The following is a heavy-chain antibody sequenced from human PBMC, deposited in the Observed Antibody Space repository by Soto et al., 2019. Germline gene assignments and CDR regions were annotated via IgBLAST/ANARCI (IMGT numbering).Heavy chain of an antibody. J-gene: IGHJ3*01. CDR2: IYYSGST. Sequence: SETLSLTCTVSGGSISSSSYYWGWIRQPPGKGLEWIGSIYYSGSTYYNPSLKSRVTISVDTSKNQFSLKLSSVTAADTAVYYWARTTRYSSSGSGGFDVFDLWGQGKMVTVSS. D-gene: IGHD6-13*01. V-gene: IGHV4-39*01. CDR3: ARTTRYSSSGSGGFDVFDL. CDR1: GGSISSSSYY.